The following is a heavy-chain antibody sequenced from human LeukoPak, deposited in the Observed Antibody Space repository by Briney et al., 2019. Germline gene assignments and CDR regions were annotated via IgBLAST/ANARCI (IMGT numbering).Heavy chain of an antibody. CDR3: AGAYSSGLFDN. V-gene: IGHV4-59*08. J-gene: IGHJ4*02. CDR1: GGSISSYY. CDR2: IYYSGST. Sequence: SETLSLTCTVSGGSISSYYWSWIRQPAGKGLEWIGDIYYSGSTNYNPSLKSRVIISLDTSKNQFSLNLRSVTAADTAVYYCAGAYSSGLFDNWGQGTLVTVSS. D-gene: IGHD6-19*01.